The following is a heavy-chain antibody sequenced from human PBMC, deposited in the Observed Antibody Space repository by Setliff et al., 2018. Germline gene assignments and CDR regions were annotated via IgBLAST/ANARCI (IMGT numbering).Heavy chain of an antibody. CDR2: ISGSGDST. Sequence: PGGSLRLSCAASGFTFTHYSMNWVRQTPGKGLEWVSTISGSGDSTYYAYSVRGRFTISRDNSKNSLYRQMNSLRAEDTAVYDCTQGGTQDFDYWGHGTTVTVSS. V-gene: IGHV3-23*01. J-gene: IGHJ4*03. CDR1: GFTFTHYS. D-gene: IGHD3-16*01. CDR3: TQGGTQDFDY.